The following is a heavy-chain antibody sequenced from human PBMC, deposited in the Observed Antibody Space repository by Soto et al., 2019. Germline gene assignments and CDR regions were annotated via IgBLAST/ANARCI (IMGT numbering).Heavy chain of an antibody. D-gene: IGHD1-26*01. J-gene: IGHJ4*02. V-gene: IGHV3-7*01. Sequence: GGSLRLSCAASGFTFSSYWMSWVRQAPGKGLEWVANIKEDGSEKHYVDSVKGRFTISRDNSKNTLYLQMNSLRAEDTAVYYCARDKGISGTFPLFDSWGQGTLVTVSS. CDR3: ARDKGISGTFPLFDS. CDR1: GFTFSSYW. CDR2: IKEDGSEK.